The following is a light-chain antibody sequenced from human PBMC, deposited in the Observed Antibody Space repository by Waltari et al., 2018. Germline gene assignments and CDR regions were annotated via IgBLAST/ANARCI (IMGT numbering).Light chain of an antibody. CDR2: GAS. CDR1: QSISRN. J-gene: IGKJ2*03. V-gene: IGKV3-15*01. CDR3: KQYNKWRS. Sequence: EVLMTQSPATLSVSPGERATLSCRASQSISRNLAWYQQTPGHAPRLLIYGASTRAPGSPARFSGSGSGTEFTSSISSLQSEDFAVYYCKQYNKWRSFGQGTKLGIK.